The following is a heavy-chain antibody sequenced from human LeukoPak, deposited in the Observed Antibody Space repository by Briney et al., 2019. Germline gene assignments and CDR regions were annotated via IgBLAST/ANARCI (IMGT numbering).Heavy chain of an antibody. CDR1: GGSISSSSYY. Sequence: SETLSLTCTVSGGSISSSSYYWGWIRQPPGKGLEWIGSIYYSGSTYYNPSLKSRVTISLDTSKNQFSLRLTSVTAADTALYYCARQVGRGTQIYYMDVWGKGTTVTVSS. D-gene: IGHD3-16*01. V-gene: IGHV4-39*07. J-gene: IGHJ6*03. CDR3: ARQVGRGTQIYYMDV. CDR2: IYYSGST.